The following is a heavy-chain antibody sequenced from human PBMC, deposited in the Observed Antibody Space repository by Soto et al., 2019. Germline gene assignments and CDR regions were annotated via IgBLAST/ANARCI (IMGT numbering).Heavy chain of an antibody. CDR3: ARRVEYISEGAFDI. CDR2: IYPGDSET. D-gene: IGHD3-3*02. J-gene: IGHJ3*02. CDR1: GYSFTTYW. V-gene: IGHV5-51*03. Sequence: EVQLVQSGAEVKKPGESLRISCKGSGYSFTTYWIAWVRQMPGKGLEWMGIIYPGDSETRYSPSFQGQVTISADKSISTAYLQWISLKTSDTAMYYCARRVEYISEGAFDIWGQGTVVTVSS.